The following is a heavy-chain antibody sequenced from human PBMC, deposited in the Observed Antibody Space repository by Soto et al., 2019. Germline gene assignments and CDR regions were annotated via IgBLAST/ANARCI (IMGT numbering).Heavy chain of an antibody. CDR2: INHSGST. Sequence: SETLSLTCAVYGGSFSGYYWSWIRQPPGKGLEWIGEINHSGSTNYNPSLKSRVTISVDTSKNQFSLKLSSVTAADTAVYYCARAPSLDTAMTRTPFPFDYWGQGTLVTVS. V-gene: IGHV4-34*01. J-gene: IGHJ4*02. CDR1: GGSFSGYY. D-gene: IGHD5-18*01. CDR3: ARAPSLDTAMTRTPFPFDY.